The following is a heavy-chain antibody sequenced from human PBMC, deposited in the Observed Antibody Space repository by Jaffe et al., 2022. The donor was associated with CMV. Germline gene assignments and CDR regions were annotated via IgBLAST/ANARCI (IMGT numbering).Heavy chain of an antibody. CDR1: SDTIINYG. CDR2: VSLYTIET. CDR3: ARDNPPNTVTNTYYGMDV. J-gene: IGHJ6*02. V-gene: IGHV1-18*01. D-gene: IGHD4-4*01. Sequence: QDQLVQSGGEVKKPGASVKVSCKASSDTIINYGFSWLRQAPGQGLEWLGWVSLYTIETKYAERFQGRVTMTTDTSTRTVYLELRSLTSDDSAVYYCARDNPPNTVTNTYYGMDVWGQGTTVTVSS.